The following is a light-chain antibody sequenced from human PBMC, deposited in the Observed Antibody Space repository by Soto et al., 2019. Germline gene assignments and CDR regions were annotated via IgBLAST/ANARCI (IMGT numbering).Light chain of an antibody. Sequence: IVLTQSPGTVSLSPVEIATLSCSASQSVSSNVAWYQQKPGQSPRLLIYSASIRATGIPARFSGSGSGTEFTLTITSLQSEDFALYYCQQYNNWPPITFGQGTRLEIK. CDR2: SAS. V-gene: IGKV3-15*01. CDR3: QQYNNWPPIT. J-gene: IGKJ5*01. CDR1: QSVSSN.